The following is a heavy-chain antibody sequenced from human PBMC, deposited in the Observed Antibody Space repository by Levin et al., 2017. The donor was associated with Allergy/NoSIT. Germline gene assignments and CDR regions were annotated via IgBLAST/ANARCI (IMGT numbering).Heavy chain of an antibody. CDR1: GFSLSTSGVG. Sequence: SGPTLVKPTQTLTLTCTFSGFSLSTSGVGVGWIRQPPGKALEWLALIYWNDDKRYSPSLKSRLTITKDTSKNQVVLTMTNMDPVDTATYYCAHRPSMTTVGGYFDLWGRGTLVTVSS. V-gene: IGHV2-5*01. D-gene: IGHD4-23*01. CDR3: AHRPSMTTVGGYFDL. J-gene: IGHJ2*01. CDR2: IYWNDDK.